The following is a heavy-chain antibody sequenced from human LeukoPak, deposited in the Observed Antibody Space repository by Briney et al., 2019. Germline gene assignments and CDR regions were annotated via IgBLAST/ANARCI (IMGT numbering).Heavy chain of an antibody. Sequence: SETLSLTCTVSGYSITRGYFWGWIRPSPGKGLEWIASMFHSGSTYYNPSLKSRVTMSVDTSKNQFSLRLSSVTAADTAVYYCARAHLVGYYYGSGSPFDYWGQGTLVTVSS. J-gene: IGHJ4*02. CDR2: MFHSGST. D-gene: IGHD3-10*01. CDR3: ARAHLVGYYYGSGSPFDY. CDR1: GYSITRGYF. V-gene: IGHV4-38-2*02.